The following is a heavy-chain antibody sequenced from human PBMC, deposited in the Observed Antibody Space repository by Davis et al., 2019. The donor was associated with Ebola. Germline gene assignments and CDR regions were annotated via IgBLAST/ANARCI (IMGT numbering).Heavy chain of an antibody. Sequence: GESLKISCAASGFTFSSYEMNWVRQAPGKGLEWVSYISSSGSTIYYADSVKGRFTISRGNAKNSLYLQMNSLRAEDTAVYYCARAVSDVTTSWFDPWGQGTLVTVSS. CDR1: GFTFSSYE. CDR2: ISSSGSTI. J-gene: IGHJ5*02. D-gene: IGHD4-11*01. V-gene: IGHV3-48*03. CDR3: ARAVSDVTTSWFDP.